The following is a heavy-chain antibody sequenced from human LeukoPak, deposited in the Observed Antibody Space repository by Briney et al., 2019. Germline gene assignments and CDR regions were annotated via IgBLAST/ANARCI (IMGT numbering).Heavy chain of an antibody. J-gene: IGHJ4*02. CDR2: IKSKTDGGTT. Sequence: PGGSLRLSCAASGFTFSNAWMSWVRQAPGKGLEWVGRIKSKTDGGTTDYAAPVKGRFTISRDDSKNTLYLQMNSLKTEDTAVYYCTTEPILMTTVTPGWGQGTLVTVSS. CDR1: GFTFSNAW. CDR3: TTEPILMTTVTPG. D-gene: IGHD4-17*01. V-gene: IGHV3-15*01.